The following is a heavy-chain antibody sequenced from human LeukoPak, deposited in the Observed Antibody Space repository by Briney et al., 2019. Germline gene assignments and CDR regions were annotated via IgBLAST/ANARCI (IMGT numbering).Heavy chain of an antibody. CDR2: FAPDGSET. CDR1: GYTFTNFA. CDR3: ARDSYIVVVPAAIQSDYYYGMDV. D-gene: IGHD2-2*01. Sequence: PGASLKVSCKVSGYTFTNFAMHWVRQAPGKGLEWMAVFAPDGSETIYADPVKGRFTITRDNSRNTLYLQMHSLRAEDTAVYYCARDSYIVVVPAAIQSDYYYGMDVWGQGTTVTVSS. J-gene: IGHJ6*02. V-gene: IGHV3-30-3*01.